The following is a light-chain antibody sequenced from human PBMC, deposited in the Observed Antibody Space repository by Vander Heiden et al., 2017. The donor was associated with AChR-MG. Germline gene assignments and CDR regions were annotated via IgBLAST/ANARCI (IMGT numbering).Light chain of an antibody. J-gene: IGLJ3*02. V-gene: IGLV2-14*03. CDR2: DVS. CDR3: NSYTTTNTLCV. Sequence: QSALTQPASASGAPGLSFTIHCTGVSVVVCGYTFVSWYQQHAGKAPELIIYDVSKRRSGVSSRFSGSKSGDTASLTISGLQAEDEANYYCNSYTTTNTLCVFGGGTKLTVL. CDR1: SVVVCGYTF.